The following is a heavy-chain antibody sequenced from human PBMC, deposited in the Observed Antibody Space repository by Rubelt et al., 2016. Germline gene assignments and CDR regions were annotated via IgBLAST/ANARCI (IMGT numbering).Heavy chain of an antibody. V-gene: IGHV1-3*01. CDR1: GYTFTSYA. D-gene: IGHD6-19*01. Sequence: QVQLVQSGAEVKKPGASVKVSCKASGYTFTSYAMHWLRQAPGQTLDWMGWINAGNGNTKYSQKFQGRVTITRYTSASTAYMGLSSLRSEDTAVYYCAREDTTDRGWYDALDIWGQGTMVTVSS. CDR3: AREDTTDRGWYDALDI. CDR2: INAGNGNT. J-gene: IGHJ3*02.